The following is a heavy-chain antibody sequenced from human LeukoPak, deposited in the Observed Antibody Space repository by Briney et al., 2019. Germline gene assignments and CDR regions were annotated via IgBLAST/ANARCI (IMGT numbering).Heavy chain of an antibody. V-gene: IGHV1-2*02. J-gene: IGHJ6*03. CDR2: INPNSGGT. CDR1: GYTFTGYY. D-gene: IGHD3-22*01. Sequence: GASVKVSCKASGYTFTGYYMHWVRQAPGQGLEWMGWINPNSGGTNYAQKFQGRVTMTRDTSISTAYMELSRLRSDDTAVYYCARDLHYYDTSGYYPGYYMDVWGKGTTVTISS. CDR3: ARDLHYYDTSGYYPGYYMDV.